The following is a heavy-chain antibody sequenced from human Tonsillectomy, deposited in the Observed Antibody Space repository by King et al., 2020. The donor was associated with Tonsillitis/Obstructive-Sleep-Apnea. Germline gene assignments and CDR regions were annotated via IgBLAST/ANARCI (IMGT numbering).Heavy chain of an antibody. D-gene: IGHD1-26*01. CDR3: AREGWGWFDP. Sequence: QVQLVQSGAEVKKPGSSVKVSCATSGGTFSSYGISWVRQAPGQGLEWMGGNIPMFGSAKHAQNFQGRVAITADESKNTAYMELSSLRSEETAVYYCAREGWGWFDPWGQGTLVTVSS. CDR1: GGTFSSYG. CDR2: NIPMFGSA. J-gene: IGHJ5*02. V-gene: IGHV1-69*01.